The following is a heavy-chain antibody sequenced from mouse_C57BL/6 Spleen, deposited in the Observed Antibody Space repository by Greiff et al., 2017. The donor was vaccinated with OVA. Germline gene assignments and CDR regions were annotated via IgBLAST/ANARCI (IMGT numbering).Heavy chain of an antibody. V-gene: IGHV5-6*02. Sequence: DVMLVESGGDLVKPGGSLKLSCAASGFTFSSYGMSWVRQTPDQRLEWVATISSGGSYTDYPDSVKGRFTISRDNATNTLYLQMSSLKSEDTAMYYCARRGYYYGSGWFAYWGQGTLVTVSA. CDR1: GFTFSSYG. CDR2: ISSGGSYT. CDR3: ARRGYYYGSGWFAY. D-gene: IGHD1-1*01. J-gene: IGHJ3*01.